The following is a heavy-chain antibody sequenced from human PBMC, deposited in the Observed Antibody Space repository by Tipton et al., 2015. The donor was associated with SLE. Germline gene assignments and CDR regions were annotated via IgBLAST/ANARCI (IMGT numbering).Heavy chain of an antibody. CDR2: INHSGST. CDR3: ARGLGYSYGWKGWFDP. V-gene: IGHV4-34*01. CDR1: GGSISSYY. D-gene: IGHD5-18*01. Sequence: TLSLTCTVSGGSISSYYWSWIRQPPGKGLEWIGEINHSGSTNYNPSLKSRVTISVDTSKNQFSVKLSSVTAADTAVYYCARGLGYSYGWKGWFDPWGQGTLVTVSS. J-gene: IGHJ5*02.